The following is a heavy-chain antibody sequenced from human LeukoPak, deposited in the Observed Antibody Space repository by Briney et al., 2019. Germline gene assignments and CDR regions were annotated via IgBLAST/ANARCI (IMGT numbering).Heavy chain of an antibody. D-gene: IGHD2-21*02. CDR3: ARGLGSDLSYFDY. V-gene: IGHV4-61*01. J-gene: IGHJ4*02. CDR1: GGSVSSGSYY. CDR2: IYYSGST. Sequence: SETLSLTCTVSGGSVSSGSYYWSWIRQPPGKGLEWIGYIYYSGSTNYNPSLKSRVTISVDTSKNQFSLKLSSVTAADTAVYYCARGLGSDLSYFDYWGQGTLVTVSS.